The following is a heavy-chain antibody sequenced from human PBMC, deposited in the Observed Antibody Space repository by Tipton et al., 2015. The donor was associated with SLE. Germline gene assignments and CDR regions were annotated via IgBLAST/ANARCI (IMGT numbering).Heavy chain of an antibody. Sequence: TLSLTCTVSGGAISDTSSSWGWVRQPPGKGLEWIGIITYRGSAYYNPSLRSRLTISLDRSNNQFSLKLSSMTAADTAVYHCARGYYESNGYYSFDYWGLGALVTVSS. CDR2: ITYRGSA. V-gene: IGHV4-39*07. CDR1: GGAISDTSSS. D-gene: IGHD3-22*01. CDR3: ARGYYESNGYYSFDY. J-gene: IGHJ4*02.